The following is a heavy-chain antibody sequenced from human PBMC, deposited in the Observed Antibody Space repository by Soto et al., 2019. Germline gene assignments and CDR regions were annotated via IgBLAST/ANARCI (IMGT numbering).Heavy chain of an antibody. CDR2: INPGTGYT. CDR3: TRDLNGGNPFDY. Sequence: QVQFVQSGAEVKKPGASVRLSCKPSGYTLPNYSIQWVRQAAGQGLQWLGWINPGTGYTEPSQRFQGRLTLTMDNSATTFYMDLTSLTSEDTAVYFCTRDLNGGNPFDYWGQGTLVTVSS. J-gene: IGHJ4*02. D-gene: IGHD2-8*01. V-gene: IGHV1-3*01. CDR1: GYTLPNYS.